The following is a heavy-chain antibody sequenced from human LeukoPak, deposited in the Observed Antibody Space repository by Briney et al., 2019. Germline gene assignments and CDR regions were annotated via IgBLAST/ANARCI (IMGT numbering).Heavy chain of an antibody. D-gene: IGHD6-13*01. CDR1: GGSISTYY. Sequence: PSETLSLTCTVSGGSISTYYWTWIRQPPGKGLEWIGYIYYTGSTKYNPSLQSRVTISVDTSKNQFSLKLSSVTAADTAVYYCARGVAIGVAAAGNSFDYWGQGTLVTVSS. J-gene: IGHJ4*02. CDR3: ARGVAIGVAAAGNSFDY. CDR2: IYYTGST. V-gene: IGHV4-59*01.